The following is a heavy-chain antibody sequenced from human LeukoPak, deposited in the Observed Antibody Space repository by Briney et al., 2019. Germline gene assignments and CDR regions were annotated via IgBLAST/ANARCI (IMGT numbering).Heavy chain of an antibody. D-gene: IGHD3-22*01. V-gene: IGHV3-48*03. J-gene: IGHJ4*02. CDR2: ISSSGSTI. CDR3: ARGGPTYYYDSSGYCLDY. Sequence: GGSLRLSCAASGFIFRSYEMNWVRQAPGKGLEWVSYISSSGSTIYYADSVKGRFTLSRDNAKNSLYLQMNSLRAEDTAVYYCARGGPTYYYDSSGYCLDYWGQGTLVTVSS. CDR1: GFIFRSYE.